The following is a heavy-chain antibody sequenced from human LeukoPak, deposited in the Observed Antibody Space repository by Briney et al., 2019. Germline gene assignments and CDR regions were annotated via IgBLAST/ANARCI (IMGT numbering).Heavy chain of an antibody. CDR3: AKDNNDFWSGEDY. CDR1: GFTVSSNY. V-gene: IGHV3-53*01. D-gene: IGHD3-3*01. Sequence: GGSLRLSCAASGFTVSSNYMSWVRQAPGKGLEWVSVIYSGGSTYYADSVKGRFTISRDNSKNTLYLQMNSLRAEDTAVYYCAKDNNDFWSGEDYWGQGTLVTVSS. J-gene: IGHJ4*02. CDR2: IYSGGST.